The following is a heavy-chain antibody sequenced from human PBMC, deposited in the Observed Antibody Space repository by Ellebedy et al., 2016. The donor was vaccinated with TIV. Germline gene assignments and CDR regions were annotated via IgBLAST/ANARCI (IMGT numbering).Heavy chain of an antibody. J-gene: IGHJ3*02. V-gene: IGHV4-31*03. D-gene: IGHD3-22*01. CDR2: VYYSGST. CDR1: GGSISSGAYH. Sequence: MPSETLSPTCTVSGGSISSGAYHWSWIRQYPGKGLEWIGYVYYSGSTHYNPSLKSRVTISVDTSKKQFSLKLTSVTAADTAVYYCARGGDPYYYDSSGASHPLDALYIWGQGTMVTVSS. CDR3: ARGGDPYYYDSSGASHPLDALYI.